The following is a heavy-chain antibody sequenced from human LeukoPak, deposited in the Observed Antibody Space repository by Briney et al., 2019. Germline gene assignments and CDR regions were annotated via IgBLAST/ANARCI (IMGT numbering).Heavy chain of an antibody. CDR3: ARGRGYSSGLLWSAFDI. V-gene: IGHV4-34*01. CDR2: INHSGST. J-gene: IGHJ3*02. CDR1: GGSYSGYY. Sequence: SETLSLTCAVYGGSYSGYYWSWIRQPPGKGLEWIGEINHSGSTNYNPSLKSRVTISVDTSKNQFSLKLSSVTAADTAVYYCARGRGYSSGLLWSAFDIWGQGTMVTVSS. D-gene: IGHD6-19*01.